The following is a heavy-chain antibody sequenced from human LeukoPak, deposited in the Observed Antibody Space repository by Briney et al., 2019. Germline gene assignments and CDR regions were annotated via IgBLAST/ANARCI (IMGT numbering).Heavy chain of an antibody. CDR2: INDSGST. V-gene: IGHV4-34*01. CDR3: ARGGGITIFGVVNYGMDV. CDR1: GGSFSVFY. D-gene: IGHD3-3*01. Sequence: SETLSLTCAVYGGSFSVFYWSWIRQPPGKGLEWIGEINDSGSTNYNPSLKSRVTISVDTSKNQFSLKLSSVTAADTAVYYCARGGGITIFGVVNYGMDVWGQGTTVTVSS. J-gene: IGHJ6*02.